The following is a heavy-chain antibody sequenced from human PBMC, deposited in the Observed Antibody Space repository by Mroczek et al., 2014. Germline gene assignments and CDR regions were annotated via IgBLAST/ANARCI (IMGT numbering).Heavy chain of an antibody. CDR3: ARGRILEWLNHRFWFDP. CDR1: GYTFTSYD. CDR2: MNPNSGNT. J-gene: IGHJ5*02. Sequence: QVQLVQSGAEVKRPGASVKVSCKASGYTFTSYDINWVRQATGQGLEWMGWMNPNSGNTGYAQKFQGRVTMTRNTSISTAYMELSSLRSEDTAVYYCARGRILEWLNHRFWFDPWGQGTLVTVSS. V-gene: IGHV1-8*01. D-gene: IGHD3-3*01.